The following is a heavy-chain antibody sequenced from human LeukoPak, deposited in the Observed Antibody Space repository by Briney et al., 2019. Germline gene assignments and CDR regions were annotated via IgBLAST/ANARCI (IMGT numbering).Heavy chain of an antibody. CDR2: INHSGST. V-gene: IGHV4-34*01. Sequence: SETLSLTCAVYGGSFSGYYWSWIRQPPGKGLEWIGEINHSGSTNYNPSLKSRVTISVDTSKNQFSLKLSSVTAADTAVYYCARGPLLLWFGPYYYYGMDVWGQGTTVTVSS. CDR3: ARGPLLLWFGPYYYYGMDV. D-gene: IGHD3-10*01. J-gene: IGHJ6*02. CDR1: GGSFSGYY.